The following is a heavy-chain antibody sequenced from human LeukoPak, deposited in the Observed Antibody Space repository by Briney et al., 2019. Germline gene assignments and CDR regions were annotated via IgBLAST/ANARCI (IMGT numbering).Heavy chain of an antibody. CDR3: AREAPYYYDSSGLDY. J-gene: IGHJ4*02. CDR2: IQYEGSNE. Sequence: GGSLRLSCAASGFTFKTYGIHWVRQAPGKGLEWVAFIQYEGSNEFYGDSVKGRFTISRDNSKNTVYLQMNSLRAEDTAVYYCAREAPYYYDSSGLDYWGQGTLVTVSS. V-gene: IGHV3-30*02. CDR1: GFTFKTYG. D-gene: IGHD3-22*01.